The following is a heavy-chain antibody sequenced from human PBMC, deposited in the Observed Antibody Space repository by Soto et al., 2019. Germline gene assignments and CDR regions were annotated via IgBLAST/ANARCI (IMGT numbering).Heavy chain of an antibody. J-gene: IGHJ6*02. Sequence: ASVKVSCKASGGTFSSYAISWVRQAPGQGLEWMGGIIPIFGTANYAQKFQGRVTITADESTSTAYMELSSLRSEDTAVYYCARVYYYDSSDADGDARYYYYYYGMDVWGQGTTVTVSS. CDR3: ARVYYYDSSDADGDARYYYYYYGMDV. CDR2: IIPIFGTA. V-gene: IGHV1-69*13. CDR1: GGTFSSYA. D-gene: IGHD3-22*01.